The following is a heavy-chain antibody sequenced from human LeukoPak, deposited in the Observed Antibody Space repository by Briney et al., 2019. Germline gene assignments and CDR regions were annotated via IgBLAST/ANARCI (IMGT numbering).Heavy chain of an antibody. D-gene: IGHD3-22*01. Sequence: SETLSLTCTVSGDSISSSNSYWGWIRQPPWKGLEWIGSIYYSGNTYYNASLKSRVTISVDTSKNQFSLKLSSVTAADTAVYYCAGGRYYYDSSGYFRREEIDYWGQGTLVTVSS. CDR2: IYYSGNT. J-gene: IGHJ4*02. CDR3: AGGRYYYDSSGYFRREEIDY. V-gene: IGHV4-39*07. CDR1: GDSISSSNSY.